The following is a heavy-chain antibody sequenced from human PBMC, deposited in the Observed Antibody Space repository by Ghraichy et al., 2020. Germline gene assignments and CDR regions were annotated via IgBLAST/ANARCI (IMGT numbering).Heavy chain of an antibody. D-gene: IGHD2-2*01. Sequence: SQTLSLTCTVSGGSISSSDSYWGWIRQPPGKGLEWIGSIYYSGSTSYNPSLKSQVTMSVDMSTNQFALRLGSVTAADTALYYCASIGGYCFSTSCRGYFDIWGRCTLVTVSS. J-gene: IGHJ2*01. V-gene: IGHV4-39*06. CDR2: IYYSGST. CDR1: GGSISSSDSY. CDR3: ASIGGYCFSTSCRGYFDI.